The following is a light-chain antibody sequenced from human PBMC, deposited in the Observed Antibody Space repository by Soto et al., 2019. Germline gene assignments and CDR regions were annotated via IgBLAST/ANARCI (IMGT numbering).Light chain of an antibody. Sequence: EIVLTQSPGTLSLSPGERATLSCRASQSVSSNYLAWYQQKPGQAPRLLISAASSRATGIPDRFSGSGSGTDFTLTISRLEPEDFAVYYCQQYGRSPPLYTFGQRTKLEIK. CDR1: QSVSSNY. CDR2: AAS. V-gene: IGKV3-20*01. CDR3: QQYGRSPPLYT. J-gene: IGKJ2*01.